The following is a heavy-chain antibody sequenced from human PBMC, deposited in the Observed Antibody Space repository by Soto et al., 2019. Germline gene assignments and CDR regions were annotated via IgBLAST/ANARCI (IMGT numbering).Heavy chain of an antibody. J-gene: IGHJ4*02. D-gene: IGHD1-20*01. CDR3: AALTGATFH. Sequence: PGESLKISCKASGYSFNSYWIGWVRQMPGKGLEWMGIVHPGNSDIRYSPSFQGQVTVSVDRSISTAYLQWSSLKASDTAMYCCAALTGATFHWGQGTLVTVSS. CDR2: VHPGNSDI. V-gene: IGHV5-51*01. CDR1: GYSFNSYW.